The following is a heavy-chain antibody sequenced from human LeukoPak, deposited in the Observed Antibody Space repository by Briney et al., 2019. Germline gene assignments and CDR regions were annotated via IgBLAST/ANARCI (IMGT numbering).Heavy chain of an antibody. CDR2: MNPNSGNT. D-gene: IGHD6-6*01. CDR3: AREGRIAARRYYYYYMDV. Sequence: ASVKVSCKASGYTFTSYDINWVRQATGQGLEWMGWMNPNSGNTGYAQKFQGRVTMTRNTSISTAYMELSSLRSEDTAVYYCAREGRIAARRYYYYYMDVWGKGTTVTVSS. CDR1: GYTFTSYD. J-gene: IGHJ6*03. V-gene: IGHV1-8*01.